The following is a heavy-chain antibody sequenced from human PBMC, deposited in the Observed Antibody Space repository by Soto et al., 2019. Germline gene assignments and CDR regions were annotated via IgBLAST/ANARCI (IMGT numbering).Heavy chain of an antibody. CDR3: ATVATNSYNWLDP. D-gene: IGHD5-12*01. CDR1: GFTFSTFW. J-gene: IGHJ5*02. Sequence: EVQLVESGGTLVQPGGFLRLSCAASGFTFSTFWMHWVRQAPGKGLVWVSRINTDGSKTTYAASVKGRFTISRDNAKNTVYLQMDSLRAEDTAVYYCATVATNSYNWLDPWGQGTLVTVSS. CDR2: INTDGSKT. V-gene: IGHV3-74*01.